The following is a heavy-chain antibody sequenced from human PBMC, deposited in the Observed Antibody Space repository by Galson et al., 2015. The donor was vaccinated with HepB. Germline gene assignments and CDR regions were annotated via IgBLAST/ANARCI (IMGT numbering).Heavy chain of an antibody. Sequence: PLSLTFTVSGGSISSGGYYWSWIRQHPGKGLEWIGYIYYSGSTYYNPSLKSRVTISVDTSKNQFSLKLSSVTAADTAVYYCARDRLPGPCSSTSCHSEAAFDIWGQGTMVTVSS. CDR1: GGSISSGGYY. D-gene: IGHD2-2*01. V-gene: IGHV4-31*03. J-gene: IGHJ3*02. CDR2: IYYSGST. CDR3: ARDRLPGPCSSTSCHSEAAFDI.